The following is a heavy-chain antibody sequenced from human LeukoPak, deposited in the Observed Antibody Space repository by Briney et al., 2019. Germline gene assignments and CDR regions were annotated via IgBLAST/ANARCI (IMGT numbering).Heavy chain of an antibody. J-gene: IGHJ4*02. D-gene: IGHD6-13*01. CDR3: ARASSSWPVFDY. Sequence: GGSLRLSCAASGFTFSSYDMHWVRQATGKGLEWVSAIGTAGDTYYPGSVKGRLTISRENAKNSLYLQMNSLRAGDTAVYYCARASSSWPVFDYWGQGTLVTVSS. CDR1: GFTFSSYD. V-gene: IGHV3-13*01. CDR2: IGTAGDT.